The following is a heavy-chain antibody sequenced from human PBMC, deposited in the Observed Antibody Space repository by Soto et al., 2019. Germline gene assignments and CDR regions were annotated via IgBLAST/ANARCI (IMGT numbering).Heavy chain of an antibody. J-gene: IGHJ4*02. Sequence: XASLRLSCAAPGFTFSNYAVSWVRQAPGKGPEWISSISGSGSTIYYADSVKGRFTISRDNSKNTLYLQMSSLRAEDTAVYYCAKVFYYYDSSGYYYFDYWGQGTLVTVSS. CDR3: AKVFYYYDSSGYYYFDY. D-gene: IGHD3-22*01. V-gene: IGHV3-23*01. CDR2: ISGSGSTI. CDR1: GFTFSNYA.